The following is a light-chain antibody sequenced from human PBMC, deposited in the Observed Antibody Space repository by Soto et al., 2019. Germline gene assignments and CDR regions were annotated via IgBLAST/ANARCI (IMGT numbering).Light chain of an antibody. Sequence: QSVLTQPASVSGSPGQSITISCTGSSSDVVSWYQQHPGKAPKLMISEVRNWPSGVSNRFSGSKSGNTASLTISGLQAADEADYYCSSYTSSLVVFGGGTKLTVL. CDR3: SSYTSSLVV. J-gene: IGLJ2*01. CDR2: EVR. V-gene: IGLV2-14*01. CDR1: SSDVV.